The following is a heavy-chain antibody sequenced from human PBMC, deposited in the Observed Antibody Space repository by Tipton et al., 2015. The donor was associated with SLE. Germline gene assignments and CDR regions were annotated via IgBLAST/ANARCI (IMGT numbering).Heavy chain of an antibody. Sequence: TLSLTCTVSGGSISSGSYYWGWIRQPPGKGLEWIGSIYYSGSTYYNPSLKSRVTISVDTSKNQFSLKLSSVTAADTAVYYCARSDTFNFRSQSYFDYWGPGILVTVSS. J-gene: IGHJ4*01. D-gene: IGHD1-1*01. CDR2: IYYSGST. V-gene: IGHV4-39*01. CDR3: ARSDTFNFRSQSYFDY. CDR1: GGSISSGSYY.